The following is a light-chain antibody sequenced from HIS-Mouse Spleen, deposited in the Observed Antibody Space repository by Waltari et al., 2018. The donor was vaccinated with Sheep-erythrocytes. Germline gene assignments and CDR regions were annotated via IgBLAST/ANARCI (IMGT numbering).Light chain of an antibody. J-gene: IGLJ3*02. V-gene: IGLV2-11*01. Sequence: QSALTQPRPVSGSPGQSVTISCTRTSSDVGGYHYVSWYQQHPGKAPKPMIYDVSKRPSGVPDRFSGSKSGNTASLTISGLQAEDEADYYCCSYAGSYTFWVFGGGTKLTVL. CDR3: CSYAGSYTFWV. CDR1: SSDVGGYHY. CDR2: DVS.